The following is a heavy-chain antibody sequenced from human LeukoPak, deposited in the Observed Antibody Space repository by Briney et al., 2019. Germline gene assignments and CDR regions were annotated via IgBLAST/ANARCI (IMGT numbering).Heavy chain of an antibody. Sequence: GGSLRLSCVASGFPFDRYWMSWVRQAPGKGLEWVTNIKHDGSEKNFVDSVKGRFTISRDNAENSLFLQMNSLRADDTAVYFCARQPIYEAYFDFWGQGTLVTVSS. D-gene: IGHD3-16*01. CDR2: IKHDGSEK. CDR1: GFPFDRYW. J-gene: IGHJ4*02. CDR3: ARQPIYEAYFDF. V-gene: IGHV3-7*01.